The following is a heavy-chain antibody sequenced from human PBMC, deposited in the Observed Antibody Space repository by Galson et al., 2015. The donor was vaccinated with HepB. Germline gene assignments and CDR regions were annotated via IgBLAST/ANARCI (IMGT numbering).Heavy chain of an antibody. Sequence: SGGSIRSHYWSWIRQPPGKGLEWIGYAHYTGTTNYNASLKSRVSISVDTSKNQFSLNLRSLIAGDTAVYYCARETRMVGTTFLNWFDPWGQGTLVTVSS. V-gene: IGHV4-59*11. J-gene: IGHJ5*02. D-gene: IGHD1-26*01. CDR3: ARETRMVGTTFLNWFDP. CDR2: AHYTGTT. CDR1: GGSIRSHY.